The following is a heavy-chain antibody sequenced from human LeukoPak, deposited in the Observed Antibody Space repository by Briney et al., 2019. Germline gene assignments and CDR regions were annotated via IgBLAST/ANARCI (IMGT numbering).Heavy chain of an antibody. V-gene: IGHV4-4*07. D-gene: IGHD2-21*02. J-gene: IGHJ4*02. CDR2: IYTSGST. Sequence: SETLSLTCTVSGGSISSYYWSWIRQPAGKGLEWIGRIYTSGSTNYNASLKSRVTMSVDTSKNQFSLKLSSVTAADTAVYYCARDHSGGDCYSCAYFDYWGQGTLVTVSS. CDR3: ARDHSGGDCYSCAYFDY. CDR1: GGSISSYY.